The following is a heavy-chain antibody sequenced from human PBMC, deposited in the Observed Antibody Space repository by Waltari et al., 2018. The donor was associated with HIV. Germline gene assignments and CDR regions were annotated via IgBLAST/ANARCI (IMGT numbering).Heavy chain of an antibody. CDR3: AKGGRAVAGNWFDP. CDR1: GFTFSNYA. CDR2: VIGRGGST. J-gene: IGHJ5*02. D-gene: IGHD6-19*01. V-gene: IGHV3-23*01. Sequence: EVQLLESGGGLVQPGGSLRLSCAASGFTFSNYAINWVRQAPGNGLDWVSVVIGRGGSTHDADSVKGRFSSSRDNSKNTLYLQMNSLRPEDTAIYYCAKGGRAVAGNWFDPWGQGTLVTVSS.